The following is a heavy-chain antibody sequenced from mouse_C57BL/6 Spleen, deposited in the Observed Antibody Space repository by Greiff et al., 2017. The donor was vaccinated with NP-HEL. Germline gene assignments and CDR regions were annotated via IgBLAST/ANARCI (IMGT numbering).Heavy chain of an antibody. Sequence: QVQLQQPGAELVKPGASVKLSCKASGYTFTSYWMHWVKQRPGQGLEWIGMIHPNSGSTNYNEKFKSKATLTVDKSSSTAYMQLSSLTSEDSAVYYCARDGYYGGWFAYWGQGTLVTVSA. CDR1: GYTFTSYW. CDR3: ARDGYYGGWFAY. CDR2: IHPNSGST. D-gene: IGHD2-3*01. V-gene: IGHV1-64*01. J-gene: IGHJ3*01.